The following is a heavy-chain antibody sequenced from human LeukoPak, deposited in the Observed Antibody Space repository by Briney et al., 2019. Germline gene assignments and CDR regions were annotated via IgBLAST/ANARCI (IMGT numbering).Heavy chain of an antibody. CDR2: ISWNSGSI. V-gene: IGHV3-9*01. CDR3: AKGRSTSSLGGAFDI. D-gene: IGHD2-2*01. J-gene: IGHJ3*02. Sequence: PGGSLRLSCAASGFTFDSYAMHWVRQAPGKGLEWVSGISWNSGSIGYADSVKGRFTISRDNAKNSLYLQMNSLRAEDTALYYCAKGRSTSSLGGAFDIWGQGTMVTVSS. CDR1: GFTFDSYA.